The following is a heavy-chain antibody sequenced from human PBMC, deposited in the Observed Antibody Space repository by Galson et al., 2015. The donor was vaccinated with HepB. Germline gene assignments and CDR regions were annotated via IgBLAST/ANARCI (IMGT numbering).Heavy chain of an antibody. CDR2: TYYRSKWYN. CDR1: GDSVSSNSAA. CDR3: ARGAPMDTAMVTDPNYYYYYYMDV. Sequence: CAISGDSVSSNSAAWNWIRQSPSRGLEWLGRTYYRSKWYNDHAVSVKSRITINPDTSKNQFSLQLNSVTPEDTAVYYCARGAPMDTAMVTDPNYYYYYYMDVWGKGTTVTVSS. V-gene: IGHV6-1*01. J-gene: IGHJ6*03. D-gene: IGHD5-18*01.